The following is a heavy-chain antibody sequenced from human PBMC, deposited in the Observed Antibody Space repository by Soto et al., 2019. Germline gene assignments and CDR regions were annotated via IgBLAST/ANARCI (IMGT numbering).Heavy chain of an antibody. J-gene: IGHJ4*02. Sequence: EVQLVESGGGLVQPGGSLRLSCAASGFTVSSYYMSWVRQAPGKGLEWVSVIYSAGSADFADSVKGRFTISRDNSKNTLSLQMSSLRAEDTAVYYCARVPSSSYHYFDYWGQGTLVTVSS. CDR3: ARVPSSSYHYFDY. CDR1: GFTVSSYY. D-gene: IGHD2-2*01. CDR2: IYSAGSA. V-gene: IGHV3-66*01.